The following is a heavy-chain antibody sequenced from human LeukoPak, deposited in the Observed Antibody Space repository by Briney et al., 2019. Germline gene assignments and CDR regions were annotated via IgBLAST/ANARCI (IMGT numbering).Heavy chain of an antibody. Sequence: PSETLSLTCTVSGGSISSYYWSWIRQPAGKGLEWIGRIYTSGSTNYNPSLKCRVTISVDTSENQFSLKLSSVTAADTAVYYCARTTYSSGWVFDYWGQGTLVTVSS. CDR2: IYTSGST. V-gene: IGHV4-4*07. J-gene: IGHJ4*02. CDR1: GGSISSYY. CDR3: ARTTYSSGWVFDY. D-gene: IGHD6-19*01.